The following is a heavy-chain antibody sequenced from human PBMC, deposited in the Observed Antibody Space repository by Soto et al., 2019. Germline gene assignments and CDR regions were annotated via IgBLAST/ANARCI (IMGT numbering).Heavy chain of an antibody. CDR2: IFPVSGTS. V-gene: IGHV1-69*01. Sequence: VQLVQSGAEVKRPGSSVKVSCQASGGTFSNFAFSWVRLAPGQGLQWMGGIFPVSGTSNIAQSLQGRVTITADESTTTIHMELRSLRSEDTAVYYCARSTWGTYRYPGDYYYGMDVWGQGTSVTVSS. J-gene: IGHJ6*02. CDR3: ARSTWGTYRYPGDYYYGMDV. D-gene: IGHD3-16*02. CDR1: GGTFSNFA.